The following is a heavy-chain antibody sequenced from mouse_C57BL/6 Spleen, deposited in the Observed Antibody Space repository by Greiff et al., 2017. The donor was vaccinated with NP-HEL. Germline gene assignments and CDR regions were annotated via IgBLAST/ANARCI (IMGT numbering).Heavy chain of an antibody. CDR3: ASPYYSNPYYFDY. D-gene: IGHD2-5*01. CDR2: IHPNSGST. J-gene: IGHJ2*01. V-gene: IGHV1-64*01. Sequence: QVQLKQPGAELVKPGASVKLSCKASGYTFTSYWMHWVKQRPGQGLEWIGMIHPNSGSTNYNEKFKSKATLTVDKSSSTAYMQLSSLTSEDSAVYYCASPYYSNPYYFDYWGQGTTLTVSS. CDR1: GYTFTSYW.